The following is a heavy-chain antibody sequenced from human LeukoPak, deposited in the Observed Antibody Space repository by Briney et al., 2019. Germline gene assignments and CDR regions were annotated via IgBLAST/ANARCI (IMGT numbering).Heavy chain of an antibody. Sequence: GGSMRLSCAASGFTFSSYAINWVRQAPGKGLEWVSGISVSGGDTYYADSVKGGLTLSTDNSKKTRYMQMNTLRGPDTALYYCAKDLSNWNYRGGNYWGQGTLVTVSS. D-gene: IGHD1-7*01. J-gene: IGHJ4*02. CDR1: GFTFSSYA. V-gene: IGHV3-23*01. CDR3: AKDLSNWNYRGGNY. CDR2: ISVSGGDT.